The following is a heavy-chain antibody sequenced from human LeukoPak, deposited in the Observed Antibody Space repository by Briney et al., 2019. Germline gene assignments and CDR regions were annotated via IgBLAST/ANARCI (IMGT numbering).Heavy chain of an antibody. CDR2: ISAYNGNT. D-gene: IGHD3-22*01. CDR1: GYTFTSYG. J-gene: IGHJ5*02. V-gene: IGHV1-18*01. CDR3: ARGTYDSSGYWFDP. Sequence: ASVKVSCKASGYTFTSYGISWVRQAPGQGLEWMGWISAYNGNTNYAQKLQGRVTITRNTSISTAYMELSSLRSEDTAVYYCARGTYDSSGYWFDPWGQGTLVTVSS.